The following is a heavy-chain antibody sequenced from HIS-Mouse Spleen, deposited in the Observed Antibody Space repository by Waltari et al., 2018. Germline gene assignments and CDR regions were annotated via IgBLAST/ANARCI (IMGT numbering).Heavy chain of an antibody. CDR1: GFTFSSYG. CDR3: AKDKHHAFDY. CDR2: ISYDGSNK. J-gene: IGHJ4*02. V-gene: IGHV3-30*18. Sequence: QVQLVESGGGVVQPGRSLRLSCAASGFTFSSYGMHWVRQAPGKGLEWVAVISYDGSNKYNADSVKGRFTISRDNSKNTLYLQMNSLRAEDTAVYYCAKDKHHAFDYWGQGTLVTVSS.